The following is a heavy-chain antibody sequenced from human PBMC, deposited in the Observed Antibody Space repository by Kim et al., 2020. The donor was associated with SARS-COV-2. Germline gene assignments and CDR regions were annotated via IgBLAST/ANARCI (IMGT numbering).Heavy chain of an antibody. CDR2: FDPEDGET. D-gene: IGHD3-22*01. CDR1: GYTLTELS. V-gene: IGHV1-24*01. CDR3: ATSPPYYDSSGYFNWFDP. Sequence: ASVKVSCKVSGYTLTELSMHWVRQAPGKGLEWMGGFDPEDGETIYSQKFQGRVTMTEDTSTDTAYMELSSLRSEDTAVYYCATSPPYYDSSGYFNWFDPWGQGTLVTVSS. J-gene: IGHJ5*02.